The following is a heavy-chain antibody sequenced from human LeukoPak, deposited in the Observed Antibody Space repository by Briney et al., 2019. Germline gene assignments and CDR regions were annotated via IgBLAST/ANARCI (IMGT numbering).Heavy chain of an antibody. J-gene: IGHJ4*02. CDR1: GGTFSSYA. D-gene: IGHD3-22*01. CDR2: IIPIFGTA. V-gene: IGHV1-69*13. CDR3: ARDNHYYDSSGYKYYFDY. Sequence: ASVKVSCKASGGTFSSYAISWVRQAPGQGLEWMGGIIPIFGTANYAQKFQGRVTITADESTRTAYMELSSLRSEDTAVYYCARDNHYYDSSGYKYYFDYWGQGTLVTVSS.